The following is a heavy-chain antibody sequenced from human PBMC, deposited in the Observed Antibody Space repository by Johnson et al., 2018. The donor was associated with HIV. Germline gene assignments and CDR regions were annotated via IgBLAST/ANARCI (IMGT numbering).Heavy chain of an antibody. CDR1: GFTFNTYG. CDR3: AKDVGNYWPDAFDI. Sequence: VQLVESGGGVVQPGGSLTLSCAASGFTFNTYGMHWVRQAPVKGLEWVTFIRYDGSNKYYADSVKGRFTISRDNSKNTLYLQMNSLRAEDTAVYYCAKDVGNYWPDAFDIWGQGTMVTVSS. CDR2: IRYDGSNK. D-gene: IGHD3-22*01. J-gene: IGHJ3*02. V-gene: IGHV3-30*02.